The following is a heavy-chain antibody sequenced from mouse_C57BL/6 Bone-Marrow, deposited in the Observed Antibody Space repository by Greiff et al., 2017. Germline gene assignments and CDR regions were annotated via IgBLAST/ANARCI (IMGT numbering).Heavy chain of an antibody. CDR3: ARRGDYSNTWFAD. D-gene: IGHD2-5*01. J-gene: IGHJ3*01. CDR2: INPSSGYT. V-gene: IGHV1-7*01. Sequence: QVQLQQSGAELAKPGASVKLSCTASGYTFTSYWMHWVQQRPGQGLEWIGYINPSSGYTKYNQKFKDKATLTADKSSSTAYMQLSSLTYEDSAVYDCARRGDYSNTWFADWGQGTLVTVSA. CDR1: GYTFTSYW.